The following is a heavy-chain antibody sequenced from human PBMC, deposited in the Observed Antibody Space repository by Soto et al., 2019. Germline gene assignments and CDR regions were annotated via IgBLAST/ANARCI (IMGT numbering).Heavy chain of an antibody. J-gene: IGHJ6*02. CDR3: ARQWELLRHYYYGMDV. CDR2: IDPSDSYT. Sequence: GESLKISCRASGYTFTDYWISWVRQMPGKGLEWMGRIDPSDSYTNYSPSFQGHVTISADKSISTAYLQWSSLKASDTAMYYCARQWELLRHYYYGMDVWGQGTTVTVSS. CDR1: GYTFTDYW. V-gene: IGHV5-10-1*01. D-gene: IGHD1-26*01.